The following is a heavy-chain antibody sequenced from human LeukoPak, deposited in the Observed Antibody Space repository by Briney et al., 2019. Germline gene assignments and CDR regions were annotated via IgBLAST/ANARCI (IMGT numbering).Heavy chain of an antibody. V-gene: IGHV4-34*01. J-gene: IGHJ4*02. D-gene: IGHD2-8*01. CDR2: IIHSGST. CDR1: GGSFSDYY. CDR3: ARGILVTVYAAFDY. Sequence: PSETLSLTCGVYGGSFSDYYWTWIRQSPGMGLEWIGEIIHSGSTNYNPSLTSRVTISVDTSKNQFSLELRSVTAADTAVYYCARGILVTVYAAFDYWGQGTLVTVSS.